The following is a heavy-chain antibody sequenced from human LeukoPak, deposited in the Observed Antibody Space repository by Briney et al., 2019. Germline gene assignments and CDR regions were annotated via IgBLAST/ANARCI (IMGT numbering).Heavy chain of an antibody. D-gene: IGHD1-26*01. CDR2: MNPNRGKT. V-gene: IGHV1-8*01. CDR3: ARVGATFVSDY. CDR1: GYTFTSYD. J-gene: IGHJ4*02. Sequence: ASVKVSCKASGYTFTSYDINWVRQATGQGLEWVGWMNPNRGKTGYAQKFQGRVTMTRNTSISTAYMELSSLRSGHTAVYYCARVGATFVSDYWGQGTLVTVSS.